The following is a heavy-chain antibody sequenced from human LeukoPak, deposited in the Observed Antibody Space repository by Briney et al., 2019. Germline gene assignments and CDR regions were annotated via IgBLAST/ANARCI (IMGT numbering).Heavy chain of an antibody. CDR3: ARDDGRGDVDSSSLGY. CDR1: GFTFSGYY. V-gene: IGHV3-11*01. J-gene: IGHJ4*02. Sequence: GGSLRLSCAASGFTFSGYYMSWIRQAPGKGLEWVSYISSSGSTIYYADSVKGRFTISRDNAKNSLYLQMNSLRAEDTAVYYCARDDGRGDVDSSSLGYWGQGTLVTVSS. CDR2: ISSSGSTI. D-gene: IGHD6-13*01.